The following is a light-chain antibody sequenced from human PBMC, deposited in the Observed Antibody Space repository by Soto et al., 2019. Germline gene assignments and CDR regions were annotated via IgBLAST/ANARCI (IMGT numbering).Light chain of an antibody. CDR1: SSNIGGNT. J-gene: IGLJ2*01. CDR2: NNS. V-gene: IGLV1-44*01. Sequence: QAVLTQPPSASGTPGQRVTISCSGSSSNIGGNTVNWYQQVPGAAPKLIIFNNSQRPSGVPDRFSGSKSGTSASLAIGGLQSEDEADYYCSTWDDSLNGPLFGGGTKLTVL. CDR3: STWDDSLNGPL.